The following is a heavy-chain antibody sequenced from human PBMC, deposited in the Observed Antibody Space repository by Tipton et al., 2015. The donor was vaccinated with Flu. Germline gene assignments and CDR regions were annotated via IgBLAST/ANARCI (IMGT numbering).Heavy chain of an antibody. D-gene: IGHD2-15*01. CDR1: GYTFTGYY. J-gene: IGHJ5*02. Sequence: QVQLVQSGAEVKKPGASVKVSCKASGYTFTGYYMHWVRQAPGQGLEWMGRINPNSGGTNYAQKFQGRVTMTRDTSISTAYMELSRLRSDDTAVYYCARAPIVVVVAATREWFDPWGQGTLVTVSS. V-gene: IGHV1-2*06. CDR3: ARAPIVVVVAATREWFDP. CDR2: INPNSGGT.